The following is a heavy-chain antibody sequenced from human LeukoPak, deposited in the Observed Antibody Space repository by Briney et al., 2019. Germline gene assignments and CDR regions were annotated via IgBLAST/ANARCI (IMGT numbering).Heavy chain of an antibody. J-gene: IGHJ4*02. CDR2: IFPGDSDT. Sequence: GESLKISCKGFGYTFTSNWIAWVRQMPGKGLELMGIIFPGDSDTRDNPSFQGQVTISVDKSIDTAYLQWSSLKASDTAMYYCARQGSKGFDYWGQGTLVTVSS. CDR1: GYTFTSNW. D-gene: IGHD6-6*01. CDR3: ARQGSKGFDY. V-gene: IGHV5-51*01.